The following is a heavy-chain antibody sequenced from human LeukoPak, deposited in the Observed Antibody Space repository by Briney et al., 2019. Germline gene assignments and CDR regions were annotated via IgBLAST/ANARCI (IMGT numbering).Heavy chain of an antibody. CDR2: IYASGST. CDR1: GGSISSGSHY. V-gene: IGHV4-61*02. J-gene: IGHJ5*02. D-gene: IGHD3-3*01. Sequence: SETLSLTRTVSGGSISSGSHYWNWIRQPAGKGLEWIGRIYASGSTNYNPSLKSRVTISEDTSNNQFSLKVNSVTAADTAVYYCAGSDFLEWPYSFDPWGQGTLVTVSS. CDR3: AGSDFLEWPYSFDP.